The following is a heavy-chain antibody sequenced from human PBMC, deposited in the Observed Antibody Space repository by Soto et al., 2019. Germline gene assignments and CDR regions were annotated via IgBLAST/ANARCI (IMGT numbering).Heavy chain of an antibody. V-gene: IGHV3-23*01. Sequence: VGSRRRDCAASGVSFSSYAMSWVRPAPGKGLEWVSAISGSGGSTYYADSVKGRLTISRDNSKNTLYLQMNSLRAEDTAVYYCAKDGDDSSGYYSILGAFDIWGQGTMVTVAS. CDR1: GVSFSSYA. CDR3: AKDGDDSSGYYSILGAFDI. J-gene: IGHJ3*02. D-gene: IGHD3-22*01. CDR2: ISGSGGST.